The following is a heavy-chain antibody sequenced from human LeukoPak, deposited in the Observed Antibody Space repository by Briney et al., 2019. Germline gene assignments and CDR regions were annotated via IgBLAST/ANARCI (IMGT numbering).Heavy chain of an antibody. V-gene: IGHV1-2*06. CDR3: ASLGYYDSSGYYFH. CDR1: GYTFTGYY. Sequence: GASVKVSCKASGYTFTGYYMHWVRQAPGQGLEWMGRINPNSGGTNYAQKFQGRVTMTRDTSISTAYMELSRLRSDDTAVYYCASLGYYDSSGYYFHWGQGTLVTVSS. J-gene: IGHJ4*02. D-gene: IGHD3-22*01. CDR2: INPNSGGT.